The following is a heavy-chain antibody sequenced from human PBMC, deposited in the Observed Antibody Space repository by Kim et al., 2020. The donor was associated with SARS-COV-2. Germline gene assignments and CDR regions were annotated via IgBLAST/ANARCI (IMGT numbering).Heavy chain of an antibody. V-gene: IGHV3-48*04. Sequence: GGSLRLSCAASGFTFSSYSMNWVRQAPGKGLELVSYISSSSSTIYYADSVKGRFTNSRDNAKNSLYLQMNSLRAEDTAVYYCARDLTFLLMITFGNGMDVWGQGTTVTVSS. CDR1: GFTFSSYS. CDR2: ISSSSSTI. CDR3: ARDLTFLLMITFGNGMDV. D-gene: IGHD3-16*01. J-gene: IGHJ6*02.